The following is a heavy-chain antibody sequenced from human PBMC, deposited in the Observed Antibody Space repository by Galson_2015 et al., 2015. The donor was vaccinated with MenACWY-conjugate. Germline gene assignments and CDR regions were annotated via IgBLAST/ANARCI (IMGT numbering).Heavy chain of an antibody. Sequence: QSRDAVTEPGESPLISCTGSGWNCLAYWVGWERQMTGTGLVWVGLISPVDSKTRYSPAFEGQVTISPDKSLRTAYLQWNSVQAPDTAIYYCAKHPPGGRCLDVWGQGTPVTVSS. CDR3: AKHPPGGRCLDV. J-gene: IGHJ6*02. D-gene: IGHD2-8*02. CDR1: GWNCLAYW. V-gene: IGHV5-51*01. CDR2: ISPVDSKT.